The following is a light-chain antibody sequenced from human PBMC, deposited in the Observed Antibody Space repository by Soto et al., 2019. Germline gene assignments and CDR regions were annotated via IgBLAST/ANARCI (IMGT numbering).Light chain of an antibody. J-gene: IGKJ4*01. CDR1: QSISTF. CDR3: QKYNSAPLT. V-gene: IGKV1-39*01. Sequence: DIQMTQSPSSLSASVGDRVTITCRASQSISTFLNWYQQKPGKAPNLLIYAASGLQSGVPSRFSGSGSGTDFTLTISSLQPEDVATYYCQKYNSAPLTFGGGTKVDIK. CDR2: AAS.